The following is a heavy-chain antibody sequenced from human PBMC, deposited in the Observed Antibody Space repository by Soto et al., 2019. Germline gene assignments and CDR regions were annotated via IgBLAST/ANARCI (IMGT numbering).Heavy chain of an antibody. CDR2: ISSDGNDK. J-gene: IGHJ4*02. D-gene: IGHD2-2*01. CDR1: GFTFSNYG. V-gene: IGHV3-30*18. Sequence: QVQLVESGGGVVQPGRSLRLSCAASGFTFSNYGMHWVRQAPGKGLEWVTTISSDGNDKYYAGSVKGRFTISRDNSEITEDLQMNGLRAEDTAVYYCAKASYPAHQILDHWGQRTLVTVSS. CDR3: AKASYPAHQILDH.